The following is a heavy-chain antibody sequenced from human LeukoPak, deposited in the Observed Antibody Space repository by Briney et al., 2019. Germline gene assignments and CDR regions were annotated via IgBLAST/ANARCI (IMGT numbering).Heavy chain of an antibody. J-gene: IGHJ4*02. Sequence: SVKVSCKASGGTFSSYAISWVRQAPGQGLEWMGGIIPIFGTANYAQKFQGRVTMTEDTSTDTAYMELSSLRSEDTAVYYCATVFGTHDSRGWGQGTLVTVSS. CDR1: GGTFSSYA. CDR2: IIPIFGTA. CDR3: ATVFGTHDSRG. D-gene: IGHD3-22*01. V-gene: IGHV1-69*06.